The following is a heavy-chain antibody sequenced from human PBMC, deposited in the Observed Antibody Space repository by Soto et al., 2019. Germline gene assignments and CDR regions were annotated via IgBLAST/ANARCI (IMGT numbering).Heavy chain of an antibody. CDR1: GGTFSSYS. CDR3: ARDGGRHSGGIDY. D-gene: IGHD1-26*01. V-gene: IGHV1-69*01. CDR2: IIPIFGTA. J-gene: IGHJ4*02. Sequence: QVQLVQSGAEVKKPGSSVKVSCKASGGTFSSYSINWVRQAPGQGLEWMGEIIPIFGTANYAQKFQGRVPITADESTSTAYMELSSLRSEDTAVYYCARDGGRHSGGIDYWGQGTLVNVSS.